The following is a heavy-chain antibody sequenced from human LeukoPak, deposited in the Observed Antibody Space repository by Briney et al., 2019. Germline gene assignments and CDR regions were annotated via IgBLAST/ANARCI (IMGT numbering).Heavy chain of an antibody. CDR3: ARHTPAPYYGMDV. Sequence: TASETLSLTCTVSTGSISSYYWGWIRQPPGKGLEWIGSIYYSGSTYYNPSLKSRVTISVDTSKNQFSLKLSSVTAADTAVYYCARHTPAPYYGMDVWGQGTTVTVSS. CDR1: TGSISSYY. CDR2: IYYSGST. V-gene: IGHV4-39*01. J-gene: IGHJ6*02.